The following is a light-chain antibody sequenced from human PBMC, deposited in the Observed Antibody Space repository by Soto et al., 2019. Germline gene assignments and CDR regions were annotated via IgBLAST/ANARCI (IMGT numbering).Light chain of an antibody. V-gene: IGKV3-15*01. CDR1: QSVSSN. J-gene: IGKJ5*01. CDR2: GAS. Sequence: EIVMTQSPATLSVSPGERATLSCRASQSVSSNLAWYQQKPVQAPRLLIYGASTRATGIPARFSGSGSGTDFTLTISSLEPEDFAVYYCQQRKNWQVTFGQGTRLEI. CDR3: QQRKNWQVT.